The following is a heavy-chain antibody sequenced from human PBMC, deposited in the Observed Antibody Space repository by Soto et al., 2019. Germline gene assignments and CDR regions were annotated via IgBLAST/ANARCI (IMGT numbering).Heavy chain of an antibody. Sequence: SETLSLTCTVSGGSLSSHYWTWIRQSPGKGLEWIGYAYFSGNTNYNPSLKSRVTISIDTSKNQFSLRLASVTAADTAFYYCGSVRPSGYVLSWGPGTMVTV. D-gene: IGHD6-25*01. CDR1: GGSLSSHY. V-gene: IGHV4-59*11. CDR2: AYFSGNT. CDR3: GSVRPSGYVLS. J-gene: IGHJ5*02.